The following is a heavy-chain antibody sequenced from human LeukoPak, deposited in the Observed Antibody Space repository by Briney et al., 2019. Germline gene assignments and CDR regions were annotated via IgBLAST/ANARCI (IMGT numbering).Heavy chain of an antibody. J-gene: IGHJ5*02. Sequence: PGGSLRLSCAASGFTFDDYGMSWVRQAPGKGLEWVSGINWNGGSTGYADSVKGRFTISRDNAKNSLYLQMNSLRAEDTAIYYCAKVSQAYYLGWIDRWGQGTLVTVSS. CDR1: GFTFDDYG. CDR3: AKVSQAYYLGWIDR. V-gene: IGHV3-20*04. D-gene: IGHD3-16*01. CDR2: INWNGGST.